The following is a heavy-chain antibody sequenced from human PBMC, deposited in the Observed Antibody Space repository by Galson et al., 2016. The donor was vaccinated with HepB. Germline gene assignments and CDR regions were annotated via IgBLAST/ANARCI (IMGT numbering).Heavy chain of an antibody. D-gene: IGHD1-1*01. V-gene: IGHV3-30*04. CDR1: FTSHA. J-gene: IGHJ6*02. Sequence: FTSHALHWVRQAPGKGLEWVAVISFDGRHKYYADSVKGRFTISRDNAKNSLYLKMSSLTDDDTAVYYCARGEIGTLPYYYFGMDVWGQGTRSPSP. CDR3: ARGEIGTLPYYYFGMDV. CDR2: ISFDGRHK.